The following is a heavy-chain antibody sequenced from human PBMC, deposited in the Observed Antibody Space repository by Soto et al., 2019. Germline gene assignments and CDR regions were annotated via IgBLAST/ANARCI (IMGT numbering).Heavy chain of an antibody. CDR1: GGAIRSSNW. Sequence: AETLSLTCAVSGGAIRSSNWSRCARQPPRKGLGWRGDIYQSGSTNYNRPFKGRVTISVDKSKNPFSLKLSSVSARDTAVYNGARGGTMIVVAASYGMDVWGQGTTVTVSS. CDR3: ARGGTMIVVAASYGMDV. J-gene: IGHJ6*02. V-gene: IGHV4-4*02. D-gene: IGHD3-22*01. CDR2: IYQSGST.